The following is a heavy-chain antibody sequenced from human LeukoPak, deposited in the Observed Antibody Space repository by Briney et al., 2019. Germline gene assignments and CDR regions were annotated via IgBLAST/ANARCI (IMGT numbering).Heavy chain of an antibody. D-gene: IGHD1-26*01. Sequence: GGSLRLSCATSGFTFSSYSMSWVRQAPGKGLEWVSYIDTSSSTIYYADSVKGRFAISRDNAKNSLYLQMKSLRAEDTTVYYCARDMGYSGSWPGYFDYWGQGVLVTVSS. CDR2: IDTSSSTI. V-gene: IGHV3-48*04. J-gene: IGHJ4*02. CDR3: ARDMGYSGSWPGYFDY. CDR1: GFTFSSYS.